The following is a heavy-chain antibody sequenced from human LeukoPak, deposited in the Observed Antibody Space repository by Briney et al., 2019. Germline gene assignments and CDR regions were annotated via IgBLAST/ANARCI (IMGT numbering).Heavy chain of an antibody. V-gene: IGHV3-23*01. D-gene: IGHD3-10*01. CDR1: GFTFSSYG. Sequence: TGGSLRLSCAASGFTFSSYGMSWVRQAPGKGLEWVSAISGSGGSTYYADSVKGRFTISRDNSKNTLYLQMNSLRAEDTAVYYCAKDTVYYGSGSYYNGYYYYMDVWGKGTTVTISS. J-gene: IGHJ6*03. CDR3: AKDTVYYGSGSYYNGYYYYMDV. CDR2: ISGSGGST.